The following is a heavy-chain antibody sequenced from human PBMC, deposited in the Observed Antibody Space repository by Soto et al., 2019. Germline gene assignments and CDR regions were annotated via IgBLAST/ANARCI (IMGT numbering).Heavy chain of an antibody. CDR1: GGSFSTFY. Sequence: QVQLHQWGAGLLKPSETLSLTCAVYGGSFSTFYWSWIRQPPGKGLEWIGESNHSGSTKYNPSLKSRVTISVDTHKNPFSLKQSSVTAADTAVYYCARGPSTAAPDYRGQGTLVTVFS. V-gene: IGHV4-34*01. J-gene: IGHJ4*02. CDR3: ARGPSTAAPDY. D-gene: IGHD4-17*01. CDR2: SNHSGST.